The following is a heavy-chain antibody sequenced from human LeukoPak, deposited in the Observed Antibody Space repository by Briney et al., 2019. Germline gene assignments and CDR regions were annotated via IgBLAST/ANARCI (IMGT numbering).Heavy chain of an antibody. Sequence: SQTLSLTCAISGDRISGSPAVWNWIRQSPSGGLEWLGRAYYRSKWFIDYALSVKGRTTITPDTSKNQFSLKLSSVTAADTAVYYCARDFRDGDSVFYYYYMDVWGKGTTVTVSS. CDR2: AYYRSKWFI. D-gene: IGHD4-17*01. J-gene: IGHJ6*03. CDR3: ARDFRDGDSVFYYYYMDV. V-gene: IGHV6-1*01. CDR1: GDRISGSPAV.